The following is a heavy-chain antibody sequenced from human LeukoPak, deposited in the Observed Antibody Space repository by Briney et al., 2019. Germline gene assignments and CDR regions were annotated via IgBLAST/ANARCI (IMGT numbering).Heavy chain of an antibody. CDR2: ISSGGHST. CDR3: AKDSSSSGWASTTDY. Sequence: PGGSLRLSCAASGFTFTDYAMSWVRQVPGKGLEWVSTISSGGHSTYYTDSVKGRFTVSRDNSENTVFLQMNSLRAEDTAIYNCAKDSSSSGWASTTDYWGQGTLVTVSS. V-gene: IGHV3-23*01. J-gene: IGHJ4*02. CDR1: GFTFTDYA. D-gene: IGHD6-19*01.